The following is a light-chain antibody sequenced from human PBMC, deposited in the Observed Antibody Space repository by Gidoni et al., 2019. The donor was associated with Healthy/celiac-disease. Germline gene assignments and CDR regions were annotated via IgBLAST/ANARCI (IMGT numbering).Light chain of an antibody. Sequence: IVLTQSPGTLSLSPGERAPLPCRASQRVSSSYLAWYQQKPGQAPRLLIYGASSRATGIPARFSGSGSGTDFTLTISRLEPEDFAAYYCQQYGSSPRTFGQGTKVEIK. J-gene: IGKJ1*01. V-gene: IGKV3-20*01. CDR2: GAS. CDR3: QQYGSSPRT. CDR1: QRVSSSY.